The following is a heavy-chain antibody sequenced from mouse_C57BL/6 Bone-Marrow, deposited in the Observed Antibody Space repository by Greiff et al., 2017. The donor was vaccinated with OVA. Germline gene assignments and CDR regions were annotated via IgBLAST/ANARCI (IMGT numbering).Heavy chain of an antibody. V-gene: IGHV1-81*01. D-gene: IGHD4-1*01. Sequence: VKLMESGAELARPGASVKLSCKASGYTFPSYGISWVKQRTGQGLEWIGEIYPRRGNTYYNEKFKGKATLTADKSSSTAYMALRSLTSEDSAVDFCAREEDWVYFDVWGTGTTVTVSS. CDR2: IYPRRGNT. CDR1: GYTFPSYG. CDR3: AREEDWVYFDV. J-gene: IGHJ1*03.